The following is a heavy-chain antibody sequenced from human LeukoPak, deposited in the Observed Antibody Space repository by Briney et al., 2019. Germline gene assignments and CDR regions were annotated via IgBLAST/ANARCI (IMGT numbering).Heavy chain of an antibody. CDR2: INPSGGST. Sequence: ASVKVSCKASGYTFTSYYMPWVRQAPGQGLEWMGIINPSGGSTSYAQKFQGSDTMTRDTSTSTVYMELSSLRSEATAVCYCARDSSGYYYRFDYGGQGTLVTVSS. D-gene: IGHD3-22*01. CDR1: GYTFTSYY. V-gene: IGHV1-46*03. J-gene: IGHJ4*02. CDR3: ARDSSGYYYRFDY.